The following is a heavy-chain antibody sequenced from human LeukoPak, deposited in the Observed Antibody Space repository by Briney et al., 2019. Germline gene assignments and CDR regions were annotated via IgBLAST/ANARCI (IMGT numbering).Heavy chain of an antibody. CDR2: INPNSGGT. Sequence: GASVKVSCKASGYTFTGYYMHWVGQAPGQGLEWMGRINPNSGGTNYAQKFQGRVTMTRDTSISTAYMELSRLRSDDTAVYYCARVSETAVNWFDPWGQGTLVTVSS. V-gene: IGHV1-2*06. CDR3: ARVSETAVNWFDP. CDR1: GYTFTGYY. D-gene: IGHD5-18*01. J-gene: IGHJ5*02.